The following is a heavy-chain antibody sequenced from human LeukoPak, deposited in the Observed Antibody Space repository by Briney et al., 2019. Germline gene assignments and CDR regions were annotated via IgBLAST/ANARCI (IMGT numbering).Heavy chain of an antibody. V-gene: IGHV3-7*01. CDR2: IKQDGSEK. D-gene: IGHD2-21*02. CDR1: GFTFSSYW. J-gene: IGHJ4*02. CDR3: ARFALAYCGGDCSFDY. Sequence: GGSLRLSCAAFGFTFSSYWMSWVRQAPGKGLEWVANIKQDGSEKYYVDSVKGRFTISRDNAKNSLYLKMNSLRAEDTAVYYCARFALAYCGGDCSFDYWGQGTLVTVSS.